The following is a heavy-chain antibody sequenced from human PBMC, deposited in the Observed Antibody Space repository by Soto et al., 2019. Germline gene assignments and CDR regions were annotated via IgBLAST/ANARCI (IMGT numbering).Heavy chain of an antibody. V-gene: IGHV3-21*06. CDR1: GFTLTRYS. CDR2: ISSTTNYI. CDR3: ARESEDLTSNFDY. Sequence: EVQLVESGGGLVKPGGSRRLSCAAPGFTLTRYSMNWVGQPPGRGLEWVSSISSTTNYIYYGDSMKGRFTISRDNAKNSLYLEMNSLRAEDTAVYYCARESEDLTSNFDYWGQGTLVTVSS. J-gene: IGHJ4*02.